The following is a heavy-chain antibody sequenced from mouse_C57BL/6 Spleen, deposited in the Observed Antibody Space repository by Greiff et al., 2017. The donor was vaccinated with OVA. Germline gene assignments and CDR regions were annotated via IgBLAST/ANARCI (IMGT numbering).Heavy chain of an antibody. D-gene: IGHD2-4*01. CDR1: GYSITSGYY. CDR3: ASLDYDDFDY. V-gene: IGHV3-6*01. CDR2: ISYDGSN. Sequence: EVQLVESGPGLVKPSQSLSLTCSVTGYSITSGYYWNWIRQFPGNKLEWMGYISYDGSNNYNPSLKNRISITRDTSKNQFFLKLNSVTTEDTATYYCASLDYDDFDYWGQGTTLTVYS. J-gene: IGHJ2*01.